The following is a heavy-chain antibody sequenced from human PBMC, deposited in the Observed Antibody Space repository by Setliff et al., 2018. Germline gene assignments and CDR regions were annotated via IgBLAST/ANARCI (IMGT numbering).Heavy chain of an antibody. J-gene: IGHJ6*02. D-gene: IGHD2-2*01. CDR2: ISWNSENI. Sequence: GGSLRLSCAASGFTFDDYAMHWVRQVPGKGLEWVSGISWNSENIDYAGSVKGRFTISRDNAKNSLYLQMNSLRAEDTAVYYCARLKGSSTRYYYYGMDVWGQGTTVTVSS. CDR1: GFTFDDYA. CDR3: ARLKGSSTRYYYYGMDV. V-gene: IGHV3-9*01.